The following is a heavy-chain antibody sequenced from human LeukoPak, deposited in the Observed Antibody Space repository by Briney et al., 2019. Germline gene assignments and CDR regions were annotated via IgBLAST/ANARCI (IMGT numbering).Heavy chain of an antibody. J-gene: IGHJ6*03. CDR3: AREADVTGGASYYYYMDV. CDR2: ISYDGSNK. CDR1: GFTFSSFA. Sequence: PGGSLRLSCAASGFTFSSFAMHWVRQAPGKGLEWVAVISYDGSNKYYADSVKGRFTISRDNAKNTLYLQMNSLRAEDTAVYYCAREADVTGGASYYYYMDVWGKGTTVTVSS. D-gene: IGHD3-16*01. V-gene: IGHV3-30-3*01.